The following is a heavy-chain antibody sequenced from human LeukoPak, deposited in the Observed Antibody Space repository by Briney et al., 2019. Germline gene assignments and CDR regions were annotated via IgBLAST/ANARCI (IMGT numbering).Heavy chain of an antibody. D-gene: IGHD4-17*01. V-gene: IGHV3-30*02. CDR2: IHYDGYNK. Sequence: GGSLRLSCAASGFSFSSYSMKWVRQAPGKGLDWVAFIHYDGYNKYYADSVKGRFTISRDNSKNTVYLQMNSLRTEDTAVYYCAARRLTVTTEIDYWGQGALVTVSS. CDR3: AARRLTVTTEIDY. CDR1: GFSFSSYS. J-gene: IGHJ4*02.